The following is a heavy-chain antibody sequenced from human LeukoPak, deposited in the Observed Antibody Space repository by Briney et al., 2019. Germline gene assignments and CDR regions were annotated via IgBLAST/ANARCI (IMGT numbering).Heavy chain of an antibody. CDR3: AREVAELYYFDY. J-gene: IGHJ4*02. CDR1: GGSLSSYY. CDR2: IYYSGST. D-gene: IGHD1-14*01. V-gene: IGHV4-59*01. Sequence: PSETLSLTCTVSGGSLSSYYWSWLRQPPGKGLEWIGYIYYSGSTNYNPSLKSRVTISVDTSKNQFSLKLSSETAADTAVYYCAREVAELYYFDYWGQGTLVTVSS.